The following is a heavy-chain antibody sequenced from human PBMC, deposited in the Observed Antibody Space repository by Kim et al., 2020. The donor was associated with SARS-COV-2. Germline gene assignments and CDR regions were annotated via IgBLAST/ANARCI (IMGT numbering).Heavy chain of an antibody. J-gene: IGHJ2*01. V-gene: IGHV4-34*01. Sequence: SETLSLTCAVYGGSFSGYYWSWIRQPPGKGLEWIGEINHSGRTNYNPSLKSRVTISVDTSKNQFSLKLTSVTAGDTAVYYCARRLSNTSGWGSHYCDLWG. D-gene: IGHD3-10*01. CDR1: GGSFSGYY. CDR3: ARRLSNTSGWGSHYCDL. CDR2: INHSGRT.